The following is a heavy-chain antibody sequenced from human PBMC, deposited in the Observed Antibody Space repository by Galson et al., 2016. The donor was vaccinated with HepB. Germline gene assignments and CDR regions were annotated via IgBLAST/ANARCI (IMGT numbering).Heavy chain of an antibody. D-gene: IGHD6-13*01. CDR2: IYWDDDK. V-gene: IGHV2-5*02. J-gene: IGHJ4*02. Sequence: PALVKPTQTLTLTCTFSGFSLSISGEGVGWIRQPPGKALEWLALIYWDDDKFYSPSLKSRLTITKDTSKNQVVLTMTNMDPVDTATYYCAHAKSGYSSSWYDSTWYYFDYWGQGILVTVSS. CDR1: GFSLSISGEG. CDR3: AHAKSGYSSSWYDSTWYYFDY.